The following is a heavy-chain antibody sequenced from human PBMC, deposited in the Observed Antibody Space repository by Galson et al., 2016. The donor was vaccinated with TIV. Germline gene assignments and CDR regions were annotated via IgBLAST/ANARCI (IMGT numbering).Heavy chain of an antibody. CDR3: AREGSTGRKSPFDI. J-gene: IGHJ3*02. CDR1: GYTFITYY. V-gene: IGHV1-46*01. Sequence: SVKVSCKASGYTFITYYVYWIRQAPGQGPEWVGVINPSGGSTTYAEKFQGRVTITRDTSISTVHMELHSLTSDDTALYSCAREGSTGRKSPFDIWGQGTMVTVSS. CDR2: INPSGGST. D-gene: IGHD1-1*01.